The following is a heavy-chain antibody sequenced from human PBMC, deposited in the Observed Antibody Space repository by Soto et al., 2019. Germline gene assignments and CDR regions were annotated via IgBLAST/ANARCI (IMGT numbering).Heavy chain of an antibody. V-gene: IGHV3-23*01. CDR3: AKRPLKFEGSYFDY. CDR2: ISGSGGST. J-gene: IGHJ4*02. Sequence: EVQVLDSGGGLVQPGGSLRLSCAASGFTFTNYPMAWVRQAPAKGLEWVSTISGSGGSTFYADSVKGRFTISRDNSKNTVYLQMNSLRVEDTAVYYCAKRPLKFEGSYFDYWGQGTLVTGSS. D-gene: IGHD3-10*01. CDR1: GFTFTNYP.